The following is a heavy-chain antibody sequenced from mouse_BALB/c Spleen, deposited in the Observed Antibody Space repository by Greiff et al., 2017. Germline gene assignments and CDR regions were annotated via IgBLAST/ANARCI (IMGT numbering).Heavy chain of an antibody. J-gene: IGHJ4*01. V-gene: IGHV1-69*02. CDR2: IYPSDSYT. Sequence: QVQLQQPGAELVRPGASVKLSCKASGYTFTSYWINWVKQRPGQGLEWIGNIYPSDSYTNYNQKFKDKATLTVDKSSSTAYMQLSSPTSEDSAVYYCTRRDRYDAMDYWGQGTSVTVSS. CDR1: GYTFTSYW. D-gene: IGHD2-14*01. CDR3: TRRDRYDAMDY.